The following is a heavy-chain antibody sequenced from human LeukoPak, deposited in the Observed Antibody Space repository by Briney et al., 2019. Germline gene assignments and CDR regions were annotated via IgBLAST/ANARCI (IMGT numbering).Heavy chain of an antibody. Sequence: PGRSLTLSCAASGFTFSRHWLSWVRQAPGKGLEWVANIKQDGSEKYYVDSVKGRFTISRDNAKNSLYLQMNSLRAEDTAVYYCARDMDYYDRSGYNPGLFDYWGQGTRVTVSS. CDR1: GFTFSRHW. CDR2: IKQDGSEK. V-gene: IGHV3-7*05. D-gene: IGHD3-22*01. J-gene: IGHJ4*02. CDR3: ARDMDYYDRSGYNPGLFDY.